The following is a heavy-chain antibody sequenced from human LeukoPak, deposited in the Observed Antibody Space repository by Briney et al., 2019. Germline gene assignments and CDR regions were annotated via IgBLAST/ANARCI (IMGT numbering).Heavy chain of an antibody. J-gene: IGHJ4*02. D-gene: IGHD3-10*01. V-gene: IGHV3-21*01. CDR2: ISSSSSYI. Sequence: GGSLRLSCAASGFTFSSYSMNWVRQAPGKGLEWVSSISSSSSYIYYADSVKGRFTISRDNAKNSLYLQVNSLRDEDTAVYYCARGRGLTLSYHYFDYWGQGTLVTVSS. CDR3: ARGRGLTLSYHYFDY. CDR1: GFTFSSYS.